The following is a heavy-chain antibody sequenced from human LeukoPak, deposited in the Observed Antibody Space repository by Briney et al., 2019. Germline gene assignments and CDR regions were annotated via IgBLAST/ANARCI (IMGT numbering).Heavy chain of an antibody. D-gene: IGHD4-11*01. CDR3: ARVFPDYSNYYFDC. CDR2: IYYSGST. V-gene: IGHV4-59*08. J-gene: IGHJ4*02. CDR1: GGSISSYY. Sequence: SETLSLTCTVSGGSISSYYWSWIRQPPGKGLEWIGYIYYSGSTNYNPSLKSRVTISVDTSKNQFSLKLSSVTAADTAVYYCARVFPDYSNYYFDCWGQGTLVTVSS.